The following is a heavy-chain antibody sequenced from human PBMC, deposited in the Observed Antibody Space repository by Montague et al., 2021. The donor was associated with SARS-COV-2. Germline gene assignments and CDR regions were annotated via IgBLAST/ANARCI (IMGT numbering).Heavy chain of an antibody. D-gene: IGHD4-17*01. V-gene: IGHV4-34*01. CDR2: INHSGST. CDR3: ARGRAVTTFYYYYYGMDV. J-gene: IGHJ6*02. Sequence: SETLSLTCAVYGESVSGYYWSWIRQPPGKGLEWIGEINHSGSTNYNPSLKSRVAISVDTSKNQFSLKLSSVTAADTAVYYCARGRAVTTFYYYYYGMDVWGQGTTVTVSS. CDR1: GESVSGYY.